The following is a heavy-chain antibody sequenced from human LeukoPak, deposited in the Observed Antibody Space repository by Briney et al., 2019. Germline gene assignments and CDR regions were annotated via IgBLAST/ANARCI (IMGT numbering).Heavy chain of an antibody. CDR3: AREVGGSCYSGGC. Sequence: TGGSLRLSCAASGCTFSSYSMNWVRQAPGKGLEWVSSISSSSSYIYYADSVKGRFTISRDNAKNSLYLQMNSLRAEDTAVYYCAREVGGSCYSGGCWGQGTLVTVSS. CDR1: GCTFSSYS. D-gene: IGHD2-15*01. CDR2: ISSSSSYI. J-gene: IGHJ4*02. V-gene: IGHV3-21*01.